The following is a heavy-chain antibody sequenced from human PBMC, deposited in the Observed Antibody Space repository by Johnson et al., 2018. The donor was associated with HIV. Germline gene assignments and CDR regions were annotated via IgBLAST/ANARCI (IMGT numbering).Heavy chain of an antibody. D-gene: IGHD2-15*01. Sequence: VQLVESGGALVKPGGSLRLSCAASGFTFSSYDMHWVRQATGKALEWVSAIGTAGDTYYPDSVKGRFTVSRDSSQTTLFLQMKSLRPEDTAVYFWAKEDCSAIVCSDDGFHLWGQGTMVTLSS. J-gene: IGHJ3*01. V-gene: IGHV3-13*01. CDR2: IGTAGDT. CDR1: GFTFSSYD. CDR3: AKEDCSAIVCSDDGFHL.